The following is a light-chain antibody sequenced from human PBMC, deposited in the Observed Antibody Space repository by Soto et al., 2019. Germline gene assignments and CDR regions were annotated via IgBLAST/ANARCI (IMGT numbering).Light chain of an antibody. Sequence: QSVLTQTHSASGTPGQRVTISCSGSNSNMGRNYVYWYQQVPGTAPKLLMYRNDVRPSGVPDRITGSKSGTSASLAISGLRSEDEAEYYCAVWDSSLNGVAFGGGTKLTVL. CDR2: RND. V-gene: IGLV1-47*01. CDR3: AVWDSSLNGVA. J-gene: IGLJ2*01. CDR1: NSNMGRNY.